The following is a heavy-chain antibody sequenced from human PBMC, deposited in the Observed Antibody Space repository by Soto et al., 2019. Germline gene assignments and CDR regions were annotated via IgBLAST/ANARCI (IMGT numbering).Heavy chain of an antibody. Sequence: SETLSLTCAVYGGSFSCHYWNWIRQPPGKGLEWIGEINHSGSTNYNPSLKSRVTISVDTSKNQFSLKLSSVTAADTAVYYCARVRSTVTRFFPVMYYYYYMDVWGKGTTVTVSS. D-gene: IGHD4-17*01. CDR3: ARVRSTVTRFFPVMYYYYYMDV. CDR1: GGSFSCHY. V-gene: IGHV4-34*01. J-gene: IGHJ6*03. CDR2: INHSGST.